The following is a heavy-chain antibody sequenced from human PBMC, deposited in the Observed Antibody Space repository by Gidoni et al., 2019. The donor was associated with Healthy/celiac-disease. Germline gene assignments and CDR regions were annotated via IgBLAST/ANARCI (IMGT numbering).Heavy chain of an antibody. D-gene: IGHD6-19*01. CDR2: INAGNGNT. J-gene: IGHJ4*02. Sequence: QVQLVQSGAEVKKPGASVKVSCKASGYTFPSYAMHWVRQAPGQRLEWMGWINAGNGNTKYSQKFQGRVTITRDTSASTAYMELSSLRSEDTAVYYCARVASIAVAGLDYWGQGTLVTVSS. CDR3: ARVASIAVAGLDY. CDR1: GYTFPSYA. V-gene: IGHV1-3*01.